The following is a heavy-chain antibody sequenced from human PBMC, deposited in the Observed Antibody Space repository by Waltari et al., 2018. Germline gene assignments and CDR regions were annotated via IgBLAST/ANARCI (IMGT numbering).Heavy chain of an antibody. D-gene: IGHD1-26*01. J-gene: IGHJ5*02. CDR1: GSSISSGYY. CDR2: IFHTGNP. V-gene: IGHV4-38-2*01. CDR3: ARVHWGSSGNWFDP. Sequence: QVHLQESGPGLVKSSETLSLTCAVSGSSISSGYYWGWIRQPPGKGLEWIVSIFHTGNPYYNPSLKSRVTRSVDTAKNQFSLKVNSVTAADTAVYYCARVHWGSSGNWFDPWGQGTPVIVSS.